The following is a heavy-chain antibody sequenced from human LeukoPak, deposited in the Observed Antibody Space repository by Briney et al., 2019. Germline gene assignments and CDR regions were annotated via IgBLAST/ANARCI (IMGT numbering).Heavy chain of an antibody. J-gene: IGHJ4*02. CDR3: ARSWLWGDSLDY. D-gene: IGHD5-18*01. CDR1: GGSISSYY. V-gene: IGHV4-4*07. CDR2: IYTSGST. Sequence: PSETLSLACTVSGGSISSYYWSWIRQPAGKGLEWIGRIYTSGSTNYNPSLKSRVTISVDTSKNQFSLKLSSVTAADTAVYYCARSWLWGDSLDYWGQGTLVTVSS.